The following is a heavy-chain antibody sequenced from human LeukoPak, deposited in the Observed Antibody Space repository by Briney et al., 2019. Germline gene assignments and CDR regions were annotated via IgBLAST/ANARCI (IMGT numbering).Heavy chain of an antibody. Sequence: SETLSLTCTVSGDSISRGYYWAWIRPPPGTGLEWIGSIFHRGSTYYKPSLLSRVTISVGTSKNQFSLKMSSVTAADTAVYYCARSVGNSGSFQGYNYWGQGILVTVSS. CDR1: GDSISRGYY. J-gene: IGHJ4*02. CDR3: ARSVGNSGSFQGYNY. CDR2: IFHRGST. V-gene: IGHV4-38-2*02. D-gene: IGHD1-26*01.